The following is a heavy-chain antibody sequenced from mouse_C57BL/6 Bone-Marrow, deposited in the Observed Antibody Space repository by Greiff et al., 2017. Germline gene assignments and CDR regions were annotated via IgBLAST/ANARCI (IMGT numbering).Heavy chain of an antibody. CDR3: TSHDGYYPYYFDY. D-gene: IGHD2-3*01. CDR1: GFTFSDAW. J-gene: IGHJ2*01. V-gene: IGHV6-6*01. Sequence: EVKLLESGGGLVQPGGSMKLSCAASGFTFSDAWMDWVRQSPEKGLEWVAEIRNKANNHATYYAESVKGRFTISRDGSKSSVYLQMNSLRAEDTGIYYCTSHDGYYPYYFDYWGQGTTLTVSS. CDR2: IRNKANNHAT.